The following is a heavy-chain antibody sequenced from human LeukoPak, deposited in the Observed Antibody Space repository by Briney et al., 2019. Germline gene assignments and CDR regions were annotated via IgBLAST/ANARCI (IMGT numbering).Heavy chain of an antibody. J-gene: IGHJ3*01. CDR3: ARDSYYYDCSGNKALDV. V-gene: IGHV3-21*01. CDR2: ISSSGTYI. CDR1: GFTFITYN. Sequence: GGSLRLSCAASGFTFITYNMHGVRQAPGRGLEWVSSISSSGTYIYYADSLEGRFTISIDNIKNSLYLQMNRLRAEDTAVYYCARDSYYYDCSGNKALDVCGQGTRVTVSS. D-gene: IGHD3-22*01.